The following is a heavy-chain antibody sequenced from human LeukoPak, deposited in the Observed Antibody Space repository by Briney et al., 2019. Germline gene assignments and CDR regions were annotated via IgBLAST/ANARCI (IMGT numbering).Heavy chain of an antibody. CDR3: ARDSGSSGGDPTSFLDY. V-gene: IGHV1-2*02. CDR1: GYSFTVHH. J-gene: IGHJ4*02. CDR2: INPNSGGA. D-gene: IGHD6-19*01. Sequence: ASVKVSCDTYGYSFTVHHIHWVRQAPGQGLEWMGWINPNSGGANSAQKFLGRVSMTRDTSISTVYMDLTSLISDDTAVYYCARDSGSSGGDPTSFLDYWRQGTLVTVSS.